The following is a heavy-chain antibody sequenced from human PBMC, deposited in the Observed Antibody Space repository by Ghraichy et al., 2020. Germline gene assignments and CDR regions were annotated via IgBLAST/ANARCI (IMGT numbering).Heavy chain of an antibody. CDR1: GYTFTTYD. V-gene: IGHV1-8*01. CDR2: MNPNSGNT. D-gene: IGHD6-13*01. CDR3: ARGRSSFWSRTTDYYYYYMDI. J-gene: IGHJ6*03. Sequence: ASVKVSCKASGYTFTTYDINWVRQATGQGLEWMGRMNPNSGNTGYAQKFQGRVIMTRNTSISTAYMELSSLGSEDTAVYYCARGRSSFWSRTTDYYYYYMDIWGKGTTVTVSS.